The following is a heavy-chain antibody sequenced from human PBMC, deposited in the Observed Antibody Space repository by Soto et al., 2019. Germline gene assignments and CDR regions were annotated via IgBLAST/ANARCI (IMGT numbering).Heavy chain of an antibody. D-gene: IGHD3-9*01. CDR2: IWYDGSNK. CDR3: ARGSVDILTGYFRRNYYGMDV. V-gene: IGHV3-33*01. J-gene: IGHJ6*02. Sequence: GGSLRLSCAASGFTFSSYGMHWVRQAPGKGLEWVAVIWYDGSNKYYADSVKGRFTISRDNSRNTLYLQMNSLRAEDTAVYYCARGSVDILTGYFRRNYYGMDVWGQGTTVTVSS. CDR1: GFTFSSYG.